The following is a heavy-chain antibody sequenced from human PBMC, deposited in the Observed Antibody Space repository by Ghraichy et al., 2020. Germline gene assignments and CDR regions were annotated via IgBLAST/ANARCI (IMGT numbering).Heavy chain of an antibody. CDR3: ASDRVFCAGNECYYYYNYGMDF. Sequence: GSLRLSCAGSGFSFNDYIINWVRQAPGKGLEWVSSISSSGDFRYYAASVKGRFTISRDYAKNSVSLEMDSLRAEDTAVYFCASDRVFCAGNECYYYYNYGMDFLGQGTPVTLAS. CDR2: ISSSGDFR. D-gene: IGHD2-21*01. V-gene: IGHV3-21*04. J-gene: IGHJ6*02. CDR1: GFSFNDYI.